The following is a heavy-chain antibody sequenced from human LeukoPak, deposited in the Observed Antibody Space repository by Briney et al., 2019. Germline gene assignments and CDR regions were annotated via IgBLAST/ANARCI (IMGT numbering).Heavy chain of an antibody. Sequence: SVKVSCKASGGTFSSYAISWVRQAPGQGLEWMGGITPIFGTANYAQKFQGRVAITADESTSTAYMELSSPRSEDTAVYYCARAYDYVWGSYRYMEDYYYGMDVWGQGTTVTVSS. CDR3: ARAYDYVWGSYRYMEDYYYGMDV. J-gene: IGHJ6*02. CDR2: ITPIFGTA. CDR1: GGTFSSYA. D-gene: IGHD3-16*02. V-gene: IGHV1-69*13.